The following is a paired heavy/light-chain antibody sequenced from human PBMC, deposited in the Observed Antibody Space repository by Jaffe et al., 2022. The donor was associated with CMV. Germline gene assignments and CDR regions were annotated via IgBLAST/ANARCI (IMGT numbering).Heavy chain of an antibody. Sequence: EVQLVQSGAEVKKPGESLKISCKGVGYTFIDYWIGWVRQTPGRGLEWMGIIYPGDSDTRYSPSFQGQVTISVDKSISTAYLQWSSLKASDTAIYYCARHAVGATRPTSYYYMDVWGKGTTVTVSS. V-gene: IGHV5-51*01. CDR2: IYPGDSDT. CDR3: ARHAVGATRPTSYYYMDV. CDR1: GYTFIDYW. J-gene: IGHJ6*03. D-gene: IGHD1-26*01.
Light chain of an antibody. CDR3: AGWDDSLSDWV. V-gene: IGLV1-47*01. CDR2: RNN. CDR1: TSNIGSHY. J-gene: IGLJ3*02. Sequence: QSVLIQPPSASGTPGQRVTISCSGSTSNIGSHYVYWYQHLPGTAPRLLMYRNNERPSGVPNRFSGSKSGTSASLAISGLRSEDEADYYCAGWDDSLSDWVFGGGTKLTVL.